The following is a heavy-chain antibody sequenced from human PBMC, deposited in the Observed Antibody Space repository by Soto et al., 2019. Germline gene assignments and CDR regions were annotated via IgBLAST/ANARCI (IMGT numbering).Heavy chain of an antibody. Sequence: QAQLVQSGAEVKKPGASVRVSCKASGYAFGSYYIHWVRQAPGQGLEWMGRINPYRGTTDDPQKFQGRVTLTTDTSTGTVFLELSSLRSEDTAVYYCARVRLAIISRDAFDVWGQGTKVLVSS. CDR3: ARVRLAIISRDAFDV. J-gene: IGHJ3*01. CDR1: GYAFGSYY. V-gene: IGHV1-46*01. D-gene: IGHD3-16*01. CDR2: INPYRGTT.